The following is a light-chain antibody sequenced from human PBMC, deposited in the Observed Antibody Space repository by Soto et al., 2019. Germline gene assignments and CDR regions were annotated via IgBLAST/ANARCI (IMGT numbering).Light chain of an antibody. Sequence: ELVLTQSPGTLSLSPGERATLSCRASQSFSNNYLAWYQQKPGQAPRLLIYGVSSRATGIPDRFSGSGSGTDFTLTISRLEPEAFAVYYCQRYGGSPLFTFGPGTKVDIK. CDR2: GVS. CDR3: QRYGGSPLFT. CDR1: QSFSNNY. J-gene: IGKJ3*01. V-gene: IGKV3-20*01.